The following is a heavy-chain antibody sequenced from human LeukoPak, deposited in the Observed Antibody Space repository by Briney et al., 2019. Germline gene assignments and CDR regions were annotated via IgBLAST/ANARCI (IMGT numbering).Heavy chain of an antibody. CDR3: ARSAHSSNVLRFLEWFLINWFDP. J-gene: IGHJ5*02. Sequence: ASVKVSCKASGYTFTSYDINWVRQATGQGLEWMGWMNPNSGNTGYAQKFQGRVTITRNTPISTAYMELSSLRSEDTAVYYCARSAHSSNVLRFLEWFLINWFDPWGQGTLVTVSS. D-gene: IGHD3-3*01. CDR1: GYTFTSYD. CDR2: MNPNSGNT. V-gene: IGHV1-8*03.